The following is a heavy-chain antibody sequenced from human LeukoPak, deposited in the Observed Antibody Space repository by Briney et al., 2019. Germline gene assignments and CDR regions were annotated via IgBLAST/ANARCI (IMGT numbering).Heavy chain of an antibody. J-gene: IGHJ5*02. V-gene: IGHV4-61*02. CDR2: IYTGGST. CDR3: ARDFFP. D-gene: IGHD3-3*01. Sequence: GPEWIGLIYTGGSTNYNPSLKSRVTISIDTSKNQFSLRLNSVTAADTAVYYCARDFFPWGQGPLVTVSS.